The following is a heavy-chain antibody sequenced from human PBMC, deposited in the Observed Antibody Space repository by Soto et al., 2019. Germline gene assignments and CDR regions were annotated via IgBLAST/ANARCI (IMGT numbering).Heavy chain of an antibody. D-gene: IGHD5-18*01. V-gene: IGHV4-4*02. J-gene: IGHJ4*02. CDR1: GVSIGSHDW. CDR2: SHQSGNT. Sequence: QVQLQESGPGLVKPSGILSLTYAVSGVSIGSHDWWTWVRQPPGKGLEWIGESHQSGNTNYNSSLESRVTISLDKSKNHFSLQLSSVTVADTAVYYCATRDTGRVYWGQGTLVTVSS. CDR3: ATRDTGRVY.